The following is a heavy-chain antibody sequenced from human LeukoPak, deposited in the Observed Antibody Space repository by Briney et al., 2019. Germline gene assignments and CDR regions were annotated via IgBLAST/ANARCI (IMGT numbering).Heavy chain of an antibody. J-gene: IGHJ5*02. CDR1: GGTFSSYA. CDR2: IIPIFGTA. Sequence: ASVKVSCKASGGTFSSYATSWVRQAPGQGLEWMGGIIPIFGTANYAQKFQGRVTITRDTSASTAYMELSSLRSEDTAVYYCARDVIAVAENWFDPWGQGTLVTVSS. CDR3: ARDVIAVAENWFDP. V-gene: IGHV1-69*05. D-gene: IGHD6-19*01.